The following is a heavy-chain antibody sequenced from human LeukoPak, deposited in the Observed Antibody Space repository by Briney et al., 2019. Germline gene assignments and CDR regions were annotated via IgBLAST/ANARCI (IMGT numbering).Heavy chain of an antibody. D-gene: IGHD6-19*01. CDR1: GFTFSSYG. CDR2: ISYDGSNK. Sequence: GRSLRLSCAASGFTFSSYGMHWVRQAPGKGLEWVAVISYDGSNKSYADSVKGRFTISRDNSKNTLYLQMNSLRAEDTAVYYCAKDRGSGWYAWFDPWGQGTLVTVSS. CDR3: AKDRGSGWYAWFDP. V-gene: IGHV3-30*18. J-gene: IGHJ5*02.